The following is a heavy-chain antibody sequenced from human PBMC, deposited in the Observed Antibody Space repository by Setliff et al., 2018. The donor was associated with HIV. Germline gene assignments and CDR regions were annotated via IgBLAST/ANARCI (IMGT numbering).Heavy chain of an antibody. V-gene: IGHV4-59*01. J-gene: IGHJ4*02. Sequence: SETLSLTCTVSGGSISGYYWSWVRQPPEKRLELIGFIHYSGSSDYNPSLKSRITISVDMSRNQFSLVLSSVTAADTAVYYCARGPPFAFWGQGLLVTVSS. CDR1: GGSISGYY. CDR2: IHYSGSS. CDR3: ARGPPFAF.